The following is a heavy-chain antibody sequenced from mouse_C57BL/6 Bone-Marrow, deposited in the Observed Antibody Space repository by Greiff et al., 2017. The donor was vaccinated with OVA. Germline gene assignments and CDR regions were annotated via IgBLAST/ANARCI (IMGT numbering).Heavy chain of an antibody. CDR1: GYTFTSYW. CDR2: IHPNSGST. CDR3: ASSPIYDGYYWFAY. Sequence: QVQLQQSGAELVKPGASVKLSCKASGYTFTSYWMHWVKQRPGQGLEWIGMIHPNSGSTNYNEKFKSKATLTVDKSSSTAYMQLSSLTSEDSAVYYCASSPIYDGYYWFAYWGQGTLVTVSA. D-gene: IGHD2-3*01. J-gene: IGHJ3*01. V-gene: IGHV1-64*01.